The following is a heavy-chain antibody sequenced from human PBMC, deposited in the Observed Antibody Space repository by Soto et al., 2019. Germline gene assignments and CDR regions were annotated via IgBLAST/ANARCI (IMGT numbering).Heavy chain of an antibody. CDR1: GYTFTSYG. D-gene: IGHD3-22*01. Sequence: ASVKVSCKASGYTFTSYGISWVRQAPGQGLEWMGWISAYNGNTNYAQKLQGRVTMTTDTSTSTAYMELRSLRSDDTAVYYCARDHVVNYYDSSGCNDYWGQGTLLTVSS. J-gene: IGHJ4*02. CDR3: ARDHVVNYYDSSGCNDY. CDR2: ISAYNGNT. V-gene: IGHV1-18*01.